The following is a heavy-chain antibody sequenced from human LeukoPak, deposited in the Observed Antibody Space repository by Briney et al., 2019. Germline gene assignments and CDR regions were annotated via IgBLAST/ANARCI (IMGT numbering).Heavy chain of an antibody. CDR1: GGSISSSSYY. V-gene: IGHV4-39*07. Sequence: SETLSLTCTVSGGSISSSSYYWGWIRQPPGKGLEWIGSIYYSGSTYYNPSLKSRVTISVDTSKNQFSLKLSSVTAADTAVYYCARDLETGWYSSSGYWGQGTLVTVSS. D-gene: IGHD6-6*01. J-gene: IGHJ4*02. CDR2: IYYSGST. CDR3: ARDLETGWYSSSGY.